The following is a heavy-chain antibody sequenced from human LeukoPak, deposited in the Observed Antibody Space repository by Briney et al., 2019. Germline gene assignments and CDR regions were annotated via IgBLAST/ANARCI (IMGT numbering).Heavy chain of an antibody. CDR1: GFTFSSYE. Sequence: PGGSLRLSCAASGFTFSSYEMNWVRQAPGKGLEWVSYISSSGSTIYYADSVKGRFTISRDNAKNSLYLQMNSLRAEDTAVYYCARAHSRDIVVVPAASGGIYYYGMDVWGKGTTVTVSS. V-gene: IGHV3-48*03. CDR3: ARAHSRDIVVVPAASGGIYYYGMDV. D-gene: IGHD2-2*01. CDR2: ISSSGSTI. J-gene: IGHJ6*04.